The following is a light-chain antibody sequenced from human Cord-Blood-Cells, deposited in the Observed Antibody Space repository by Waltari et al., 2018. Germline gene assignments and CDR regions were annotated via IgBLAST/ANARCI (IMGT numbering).Light chain of an antibody. CDR2: GAS. CDR1: QSVSSN. CDR3: QQYNNWPPLT. Sequence: IVMTQPPATLSVSQGERATLSCRASQSVSSNLAWYQQKPGHAPRLLIYGASTRATGIPARFSGSGSGTEFTLTISSLQSEDFAVYYCQQYNNWPPLTFGGGTKVEIK. V-gene: IGKV3-15*01. J-gene: IGKJ4*01.